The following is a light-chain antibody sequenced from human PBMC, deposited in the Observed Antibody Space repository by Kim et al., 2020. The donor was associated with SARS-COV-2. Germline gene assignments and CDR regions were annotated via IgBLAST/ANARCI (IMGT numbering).Light chain of an antibody. Sequence: SASEGDRVTITCRASQSIGTRLAWYQQKPGRAPKLLIYEASTLESGVPSRFSGSGSGTAFTLTINRLQPDDFAVYYCQHYNIYSYTFGQGTKLEI. CDR3: QHYNIYSYT. V-gene: IGKV1-5*03. J-gene: IGKJ2*01. CDR1: QSIGTR. CDR2: EAS.